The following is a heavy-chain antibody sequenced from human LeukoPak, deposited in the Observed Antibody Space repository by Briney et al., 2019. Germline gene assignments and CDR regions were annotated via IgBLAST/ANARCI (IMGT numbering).Heavy chain of an antibody. D-gene: IGHD2-21*01. V-gene: IGHV3-7*01. Sequence: PGGSLRLSCGASGFTFTRYWMSWVRQAPGKGLEWVASIKQDGSEKYYLDSVKGRFTISRDKTQNSVSLQMNSLRAEDTAIYYCARQADRRWLTHNNLFSPWGQGTLVTVSS. J-gene: IGHJ5*02. CDR2: IKQDGSEK. CDR1: GFTFTRYW. CDR3: ARQADRRWLTHNNLFSP.